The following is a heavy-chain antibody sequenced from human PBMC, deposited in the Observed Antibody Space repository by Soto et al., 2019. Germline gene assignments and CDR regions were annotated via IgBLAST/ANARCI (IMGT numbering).Heavy chain of an antibody. CDR3: ATKGRWYVGYYYYGMDV. CDR1: GYTLTELS. CDR2: FDPEDGET. D-gene: IGHD6-13*01. V-gene: IGHV1-24*01. Sequence: QVQLVQSGAEVKKPGASVKVSCKVSGYTLTELSMHWVRQAPGKGHEWMGGFDPEDGETIYAQKFQGRVTLTEDTYTDTAYMELSSLRSEDTAVYYRATKGRWYVGYYYYGMDVWDQGTTVTVSS. J-gene: IGHJ6*02.